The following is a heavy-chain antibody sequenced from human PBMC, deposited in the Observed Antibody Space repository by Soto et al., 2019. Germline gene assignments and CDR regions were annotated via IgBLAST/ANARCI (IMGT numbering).Heavy chain of an antibody. J-gene: IGHJ4*02. V-gene: IGHV3-23*01. CDR3: AKDLDYYDTEPPGSLDY. CDR2: ISGSGGST. Sequence: PGGSLRLSCAASGFTFSSYAMSWVRQAPGKGLEWVSAISGSGGSTYYADSVKGRFTISRDNSKNTLYLQMNSLRAEDTAVYYCAKDLDYYDTEPPGSLDYWGQGTLVTVSS. D-gene: IGHD3-22*01. CDR1: GFTFSSYA.